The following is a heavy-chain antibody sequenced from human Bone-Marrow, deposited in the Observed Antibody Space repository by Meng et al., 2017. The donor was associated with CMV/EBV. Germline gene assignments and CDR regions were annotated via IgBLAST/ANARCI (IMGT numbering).Heavy chain of an antibody. CDR1: GGSISSYY. J-gene: IGHJ6*02. CDR2: IYYSGST. D-gene: IGHD3-10*01. V-gene: IGHV4-59*01. Sequence: SEPLSLTCTVSGGSISSYYWSWIRQPPGKGLEWIGYIYYSGSTNYNPSLKSRVTISVDTSKNQFSLKLSSVTAADTAVYYCARVEFLGRSTQKSRPTSLDVWGQGTTVTVSS. CDR3: ARVEFLGRSTQKSRPTSLDV.